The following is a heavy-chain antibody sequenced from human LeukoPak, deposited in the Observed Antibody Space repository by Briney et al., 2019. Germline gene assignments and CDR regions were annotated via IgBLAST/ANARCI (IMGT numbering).Heavy chain of an antibody. CDR2: ISDRGGTT. J-gene: IGHJ4*02. V-gene: IGHV3-23*01. CDR1: GFTFISYA. D-gene: IGHD2-2*01. Sequence: PGGSLRLSCAASGFTFISYAMSWVRQAPGKGLEWVSTISDRGGTTDYADSVKGRFTISRDNSKNTVYLQMESLRAEDTAVYYCAKTGYCTRTSCLEDFWGQGTLVTVSS. CDR3: AKTGYCTRTSCLEDF.